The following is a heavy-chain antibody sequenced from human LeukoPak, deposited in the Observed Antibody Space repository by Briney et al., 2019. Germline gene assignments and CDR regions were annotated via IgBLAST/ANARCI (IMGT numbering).Heavy chain of an antibody. D-gene: IGHD6-25*01. CDR1: GGSISSSTYF. CDR3: ARLVGIAAHHFDY. V-gene: IGHV4-39*02. J-gene: IGHJ4*02. Sequence: SETLSLTCTVSGGSISSSTYFWGWIRQPPGKGLEWIATIYYSGSTYYNPSLKSRVTISVDTSKNHFSLKLSSVTAADTAVYYCARLVGIAAHHFDYSGQGTLVTVSS. CDR2: IYYSGST.